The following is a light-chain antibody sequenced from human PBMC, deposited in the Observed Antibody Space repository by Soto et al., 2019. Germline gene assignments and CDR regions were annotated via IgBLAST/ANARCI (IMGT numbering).Light chain of an antibody. CDR2: DAA. CDR3: LLSYSGGRQV. J-gene: IGLJ2*01. Sequence: QAVVTQEPSLTVSPGGTVTLTCGSSTGAVTSGHYPYWFQQKPGQAPRSLIFDAAYRHSWTPARFSGSLLGGKAALTLSGAQPEDEAEYYCLLSYSGGRQVFGGGTKLTVL. CDR1: TGAVTSGHY. V-gene: IGLV7-46*01.